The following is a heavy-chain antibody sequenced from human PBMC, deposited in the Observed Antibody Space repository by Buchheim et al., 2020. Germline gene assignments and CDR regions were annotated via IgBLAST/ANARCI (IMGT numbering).Heavy chain of an antibody. Sequence: QVQLQQWGAGLLKPSETLSLTCAVYGGSFSGYYWSWIRQPPGRGLEWIGEINHSGSTNYNPSLTSRDTISVYTSKNQFSLKLSSVTAADTAVYYCARAVFWSGLVDYWGQGTL. CDR2: INHSGST. CDR1: GGSFSGYY. D-gene: IGHD3-3*01. CDR3: ARAVFWSGLVDY. J-gene: IGHJ4*02. V-gene: IGHV4-34*01.